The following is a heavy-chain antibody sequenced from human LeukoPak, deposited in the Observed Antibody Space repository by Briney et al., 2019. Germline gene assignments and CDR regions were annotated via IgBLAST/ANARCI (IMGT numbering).Heavy chain of an antibody. CDR3: ARRDCSSTSCSNYFDY. J-gene: IGHJ4*02. V-gene: IGHV4-34*01. Sequence: SETLSLTCAVYGGSFSGYYWSWIRQPPGKGLEWIGEINHSGSTNYNPSFKSRVTISVDTSKNQFSLKLSSVTAADTAVYYCARRDCSSTSCSNYFDYWGQGTLVTVSS. CDR1: GGSFSGYY. D-gene: IGHD2-2*01. CDR2: INHSGST.